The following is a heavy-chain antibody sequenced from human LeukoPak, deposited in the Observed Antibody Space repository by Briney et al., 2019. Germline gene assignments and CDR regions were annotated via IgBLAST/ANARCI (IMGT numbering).Heavy chain of an antibody. D-gene: IGHD3-10*01. Sequence: PGRSLRLSCTASGFTFGDYAMSWVRQAPGKGLEWVGFIRSKAYGGTTEYAASVKGRFTISRDDSKSIAYLQMNSLKTEDTAVYYCARVNVASSGFDYWGQGTLVTVSS. CDR1: GFTFGDYA. CDR2: IRSKAYGGTT. CDR3: ARVNVASSGFDY. V-gene: IGHV3-49*04. J-gene: IGHJ4*02.